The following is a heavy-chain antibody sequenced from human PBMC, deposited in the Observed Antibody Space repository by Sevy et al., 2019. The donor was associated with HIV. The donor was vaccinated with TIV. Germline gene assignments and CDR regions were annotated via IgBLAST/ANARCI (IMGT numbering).Heavy chain of an antibody. J-gene: IGHJ4*02. CDR3: AKTLQKLPFHPHYFDY. D-gene: IGHD2-21*02. Sequence: GGSLRLSCAASGFTLTSYTMNWVRQAPGKGLEWVAIISATGCSTYYADSVKGRFTISRDVSKGTLYLQMNSLKAEDTAIFYCAKTLQKLPFHPHYFDYWGQGTLVTVSS. V-gene: IGHV3-23*01. CDR2: ISATGCST. CDR1: GFTLTSYT.